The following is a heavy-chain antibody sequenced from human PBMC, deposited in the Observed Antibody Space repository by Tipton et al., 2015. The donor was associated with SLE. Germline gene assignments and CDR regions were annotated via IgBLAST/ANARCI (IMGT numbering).Heavy chain of an antibody. V-gene: IGHV5-51*01. J-gene: IGHJ4*02. Sequence: QSGPEVKKPGASVKVSCKASGYTFTSYWIGWVRQMPGKGLEWMGIIYPGDSDTRYSPSFQGQVTISADKSISTAYLQWSSLKASDTAMYYCVIAAAGTQHHWYFDYWGQGTLVTVSS. D-gene: IGHD6-13*01. CDR1: GYTFTSYW. CDR3: VIAAAGTQHHWYFDY. CDR2: IYPGDSDT.